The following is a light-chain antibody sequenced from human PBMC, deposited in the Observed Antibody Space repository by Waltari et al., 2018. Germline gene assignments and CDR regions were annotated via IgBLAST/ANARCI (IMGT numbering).Light chain of an antibody. V-gene: IGLV6-57*02. CDR2: ADD. Sequence: FMLTQPHSVSESPGKTVIISCTGSNGYIATNYVQWYQQRPGSAPITVSSADDQRPSGVPDRFSGSIDSSSNSASLTISGLQTEDEGDYYCQSYDSTTVVFGGGTKLTVL. CDR3: QSYDSTTVV. CDR1: NGYIATNY. J-gene: IGLJ2*01.